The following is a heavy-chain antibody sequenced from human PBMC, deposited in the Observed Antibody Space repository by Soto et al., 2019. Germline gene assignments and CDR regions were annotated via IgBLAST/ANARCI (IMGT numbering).Heavy chain of an antibody. CDR1: GGSFSGYY. CDR3: ARGRGGWCSGGSCYRPLGYYGMDV. V-gene: IGHV4-34*01. Sequence: KTSDTLSLTCAVYGGSFSGYYWSWIRQPPGKGLEWIGEINHSGSTNYNPSLKSRVTISVDTSKNQFSLKLSSVTAADTAVYYCARGRGGWCSGGSCYRPLGYYGMDVWGQGTTVTVSS. J-gene: IGHJ6*02. D-gene: IGHD2-15*01. CDR2: INHSGST.